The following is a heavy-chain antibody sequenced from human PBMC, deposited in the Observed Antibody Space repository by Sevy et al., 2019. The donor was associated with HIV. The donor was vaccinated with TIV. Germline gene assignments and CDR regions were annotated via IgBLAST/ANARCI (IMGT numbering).Heavy chain of an antibody. CDR2: IYYTGST. Sequence: SETLSLTCTVSGGSISSSSYYWGWIRQPPGKGPEYIGSIYYTGSTYYNPSLKRRLTISVDRSKNQFSLKLTSVTVADTGLSFCARPFCLHTYALVVWGQGTTVTASS. V-gene: IGHV4-39*01. J-gene: IGHJ6*02. CDR1: GGSISSSSYY. CDR3: ARPFCLHTYALVV.